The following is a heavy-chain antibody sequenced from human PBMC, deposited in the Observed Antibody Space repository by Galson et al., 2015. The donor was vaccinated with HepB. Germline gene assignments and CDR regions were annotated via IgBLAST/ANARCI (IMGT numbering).Heavy chain of an antibody. V-gene: IGHV3-21*03. CDR3: ARDSTSWVRTDALDG. Sequence: SLRLSCAASGFTFSNYRMNWVRQAPGKGLEWVSSISIRGNYISYADSVKGRFTISRDNAKNSLFLQMNSLRGEDSAVYYCARDSTSWVRTDALDGWGQGTTVTVSS. CDR2: ISIRGNYI. J-gene: IGHJ6*02. CDR1: GFTFSNYR. D-gene: IGHD1-14*01.